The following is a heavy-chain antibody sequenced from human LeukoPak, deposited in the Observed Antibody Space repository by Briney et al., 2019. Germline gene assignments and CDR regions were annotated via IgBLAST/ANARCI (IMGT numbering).Heavy chain of an antibody. CDR3: VNSQWLAQFDY. D-gene: IGHD6-19*01. CDR2: IYHNGGT. J-gene: IGHJ4*02. Sequence: QSSETLSLTCTVSGGSISSYYWSWIRQPPGKGLEWIGYIYHNGGTNYNPSLESRVSISMDTSKNQFSLRLNSLTAADTAVYFCVNSQWLAQFDYWGQGTLVTVSS. V-gene: IGHV4-59*01. CDR1: GGSISSYY.